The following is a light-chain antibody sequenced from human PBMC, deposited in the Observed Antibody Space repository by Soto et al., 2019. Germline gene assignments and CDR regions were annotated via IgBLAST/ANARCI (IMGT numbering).Light chain of an antibody. CDR1: QGINKF. CDR3: QQYESFPLT. CDR2: TAS. J-gene: IGKJ4*01. Sequence: DIQMTQSPSSLSASVGDSVTITCRASQGINKFLAWFQQKPGTAPKSLISTASRLQSGVPSRFSGSGSGTHFALTSNSLQPEDFATYYCQQYESFPLTFGGGTRVEIK. V-gene: IGKV1-16*01.